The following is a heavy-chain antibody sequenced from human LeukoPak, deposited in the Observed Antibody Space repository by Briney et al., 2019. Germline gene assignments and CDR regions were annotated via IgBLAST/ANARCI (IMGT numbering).Heavy chain of an antibody. Sequence: GGSLRLSCAASGFTFSDYFMSWIRQGPGKGLEWVSHIDSSGTIYYADSVKGRATISRDNAKNSLYLQMNSLRAEDAAVYYCAKAPVTTCRGAYCYPFDYWGQGTLVTVSS. CDR1: GFTFSDYF. V-gene: IGHV3-11*01. J-gene: IGHJ4*02. CDR3: AKAPVTTCRGAYCYPFDY. CDR2: IDSSGTI. D-gene: IGHD2-21*01.